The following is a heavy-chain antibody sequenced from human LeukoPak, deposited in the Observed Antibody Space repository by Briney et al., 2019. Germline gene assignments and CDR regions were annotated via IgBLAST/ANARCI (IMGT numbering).Heavy chain of an antibody. J-gene: IGHJ5*02. CDR2: IYHSGST. CDR1: GYSISSGYY. V-gene: IGHV4-38-2*02. Sequence: SETLSLTCTVSGYSISSGYYWGWIRQPPGKGLEWIGSIYHSGSTYYNPSLKSRVTISVDTSKNQFSLKLSSVTAADTAVYYCARDHDSSGYYYVNWFDPWGQGTLVTVSS. CDR3: ARDHDSSGYYYVNWFDP. D-gene: IGHD3-22*01.